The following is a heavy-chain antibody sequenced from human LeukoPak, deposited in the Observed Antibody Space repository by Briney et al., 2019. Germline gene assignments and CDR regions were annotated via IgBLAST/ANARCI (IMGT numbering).Heavy chain of an antibody. J-gene: IGHJ6*03. CDR2: TNHSGST. D-gene: IGHD2-2*02. V-gene: IGHV4-34*01. Sequence: SETLSLTCAVYGGSFSGYYWSWIRQPPGKGLEWIGETNHSGSTNYNPSLKSRVTISVDTSKNQFSLKLSSVTAADTAVYYCARAGSVPSAIAYYYYYMDVWGKGTTVTVSS. CDR3: ARAGSVPSAIAYYYYYMDV. CDR1: GGSFSGYY.